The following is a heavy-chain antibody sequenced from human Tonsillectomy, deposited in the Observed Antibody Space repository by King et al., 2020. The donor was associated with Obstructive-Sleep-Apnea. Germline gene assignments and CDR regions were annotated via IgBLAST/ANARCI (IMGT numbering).Heavy chain of an antibody. CDR1: GGSISSYY. J-gene: IGHJ5*02. CDR2: IYYSGST. D-gene: IGHD1-26*01. CDR3: ARTPNSGSSTWGWFDP. Sequence: VQLQESGPGLVKPSETLSLTCTVSGGSISSYYWSWIRQPPGKGLEWIGDIYYSGSTNYNPSLKRRVTISVDTSKNQFSVKLSSVTAADTAVYYCARTPNSGSSTWGWFDPWGQGTLVTVSS. V-gene: IGHV4-59*01.